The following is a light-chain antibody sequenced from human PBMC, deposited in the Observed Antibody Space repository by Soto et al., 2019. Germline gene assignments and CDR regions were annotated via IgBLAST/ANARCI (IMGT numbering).Light chain of an antibody. V-gene: IGKV1-33*01. Sequence: DIQMTQSPSSLSASAGERATLTCQASQDISTYLNWYQQKPGKAPKLLIYDASNLETGVPSRFSGSGSGTDFTFTISSLQPEDIATYYCQQYDNLPLTFGGGTKVDIK. J-gene: IGKJ4*01. CDR3: QQYDNLPLT. CDR1: QDISTY. CDR2: DAS.